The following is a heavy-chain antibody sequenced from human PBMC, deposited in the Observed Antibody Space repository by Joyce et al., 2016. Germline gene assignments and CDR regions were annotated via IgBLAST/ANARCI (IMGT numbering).Heavy chain of an antibody. V-gene: IGHV4-59*01. CDR1: GDSISSYY. J-gene: IGHJ4*02. Sequence: QVHLQESGPGLVKPSETLSLTCTLSGDSISSYYWSWIRQPPGKGLEWIGFIYYTGSSTYNPSLESRVSISVDTSKNQFSLKLNSLTAADTAVYYCARENAGTFDYWGQGTLVTVSS. D-gene: IGHD6-13*01. CDR2: IYYTGSS. CDR3: ARENAGTFDY.